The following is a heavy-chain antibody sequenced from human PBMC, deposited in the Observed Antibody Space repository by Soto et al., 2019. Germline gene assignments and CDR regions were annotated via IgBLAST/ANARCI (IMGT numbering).Heavy chain of an antibody. Sequence: EVQLVESGGGLVNPGGSLRLSCAASGITFSNAWMSWVRQAPGKGLEWVGRIKSKIDGGTTDYAAPVKGRFTISRDDSKNTLYLQMNSLKTEDTAVYYCTGKANGYWGQGILVTVSS. J-gene: IGHJ4*02. V-gene: IGHV3-15*01. D-gene: IGHD1-26*01. CDR3: TGKANGY. CDR2: IKSKIDGGTT. CDR1: GITFSNAW.